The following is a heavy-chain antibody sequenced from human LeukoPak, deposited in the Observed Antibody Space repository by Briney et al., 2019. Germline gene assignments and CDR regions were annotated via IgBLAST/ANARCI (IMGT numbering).Heavy chain of an antibody. V-gene: IGHV3-15*01. Sequence: AGGSLRLSWVASGFTFSDAWMSWVRQAPGKGLEWVGRIKSKIDGGTIDYGAPVKGRFTISRDDSRNTLYLQMNSLKTEDTAVYYCTTRRQDGCWGQGTLVTVS. CDR1: GFTFSDAW. D-gene: IGHD6-25*01. CDR3: TTRRQDGC. J-gene: IGHJ4*02. CDR2: IKSKIDGGTI.